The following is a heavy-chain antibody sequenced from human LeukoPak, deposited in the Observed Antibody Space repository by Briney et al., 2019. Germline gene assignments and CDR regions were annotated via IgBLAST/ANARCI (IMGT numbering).Heavy chain of an antibody. V-gene: IGHV3-21*01. D-gene: IGHD3-22*01. Sequence: PGGSLRLSCAGSGCPFSSYTRNWVRQAPGKGLEWVASITRTDAYIYHSASVKGRFHTSRDNAHTSLYPQMNSLRAEDTAVYYCARALAFDSSGYSACPNWGQGTLVTVSS. J-gene: IGHJ4*02. CDR1: GCPFSSYT. CDR3: ARALAFDSSGYSACPN. CDR2: ITRTDAYI.